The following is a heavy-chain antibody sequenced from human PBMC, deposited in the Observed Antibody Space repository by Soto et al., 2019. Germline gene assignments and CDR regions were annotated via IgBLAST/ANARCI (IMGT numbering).Heavy chain of an antibody. CDR3: AKEGPLGIVATITTFDY. J-gene: IGHJ4*02. CDR2: ISGSGGST. CDR1: GFTFSSYA. Sequence: LRLSCAASGFTFSSYAMSWVRQAPGKGLEWVSAISGSGGSTYYADSVKGRFTISRDNSKNTLYLQMNSLRAEDTAVYYCAKEGPLGIVATITTFDYWGQGTLVTVSS. D-gene: IGHD5-12*01. V-gene: IGHV3-23*01.